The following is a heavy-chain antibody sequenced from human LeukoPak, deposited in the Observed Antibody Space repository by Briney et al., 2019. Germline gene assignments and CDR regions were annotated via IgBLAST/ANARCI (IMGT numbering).Heavy chain of an antibody. Sequence: SVKVSCKASGGTFSSYAISWVRQAPGQGLEWMGGIIPIFGTANYAQKFQGRVTITADESTSTAYMELSSLRSEDTAVYYCAGDQGTGGGYYYYGMDVWGKGTTVTVSS. CDR1: GGTFSSYA. CDR3: AGDQGTGGGYYYYGMDV. CDR2: IIPIFGTA. V-gene: IGHV1-69*13. J-gene: IGHJ6*04. D-gene: IGHD1-14*01.